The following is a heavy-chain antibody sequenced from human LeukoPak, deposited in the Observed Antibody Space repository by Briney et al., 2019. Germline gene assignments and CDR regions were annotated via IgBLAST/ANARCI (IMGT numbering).Heavy chain of an antibody. D-gene: IGHD1-26*01. J-gene: IGHJ4*02. CDR2: IRNKANSYGT. CDR3: TRVRLGASTRYFDY. Sequence: GGSLRLSCAGSEFTFGSHAMNWVRQAPGKGLEWVGRIRNKANSYGTEYAASVKGRFTISRDDSKDSLYLQMNSLRSEDTALYYCTRVRLGASTRYFDYWGQGTQVTVSS. V-gene: IGHV3-72*01. CDR1: EFTFGSHA.